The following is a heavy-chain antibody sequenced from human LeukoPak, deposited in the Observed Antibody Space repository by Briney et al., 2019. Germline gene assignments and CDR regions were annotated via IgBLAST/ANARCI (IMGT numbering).Heavy chain of an antibody. V-gene: IGHV4-59*08. Sequence: PSETLSLTCTVSGDSISSYYWSWIRQPPGKGLEWIGYIYYSGSTNYNPSLKSRVAISIDTSKNQFSLKLSSVTAADMAVYYCARHRDGYNGFFVDYWGQGTLVTVSS. CDR3: ARHRDGYNGFFVDY. CDR2: IYYSGST. D-gene: IGHD5-24*01. J-gene: IGHJ4*02. CDR1: GDSISSYY.